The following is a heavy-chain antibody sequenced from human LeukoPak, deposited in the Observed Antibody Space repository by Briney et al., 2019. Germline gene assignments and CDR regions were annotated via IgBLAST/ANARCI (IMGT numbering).Heavy chain of an antibody. CDR3: AKDPSSSVGHFDY. V-gene: IGHV3-30*02. J-gene: IGHJ4*02. CDR2: IRYDGSNK. D-gene: IGHD6-19*01. Sequence: GGSLRLSCAASGFTFSSYGMHWVRQAPGKGLEWVAFIRYDGSNKYYADSVKGRFTISRDNSKNTLCLQMNSLRAEDTAVYYCAKDPSSSVGHFDYWGQGTLVTVSS. CDR1: GFTFSSYG.